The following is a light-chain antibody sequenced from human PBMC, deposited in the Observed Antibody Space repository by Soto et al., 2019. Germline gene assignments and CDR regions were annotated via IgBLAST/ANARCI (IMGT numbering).Light chain of an antibody. Sequence: DTQMTQSPSSLSASVGHRVTITCQASQDISNSLNWFQQKPGKAPKLLIYDASTLKTGVPSRFSGSGSGTDFTFTISSLQPEDIATYYCQHYDNLRAAFGGGTKVEI. V-gene: IGKV1-33*01. J-gene: IGKJ4*01. CDR3: QHYDNLRAA. CDR1: QDISNS. CDR2: DAS.